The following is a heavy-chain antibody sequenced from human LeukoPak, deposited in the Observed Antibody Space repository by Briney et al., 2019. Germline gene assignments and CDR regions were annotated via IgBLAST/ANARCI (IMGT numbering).Heavy chain of an antibody. CDR2: IIPILGIA. CDR3: AVAMVRGVIIFDY. V-gene: IGHV1-69*04. J-gene: IGHJ4*02. D-gene: IGHD3-10*01. CDR1: GGTFSSYA. Sequence: SVKVSCKASGGTFSSYAISWVRQAPGQGLEWMGRIIPILGIANYAQKFQGRVTITADKSTSTAYMELSSLRSEDTAVYYCAVAMVRGVIIFDYWGQGTLVTVSS.